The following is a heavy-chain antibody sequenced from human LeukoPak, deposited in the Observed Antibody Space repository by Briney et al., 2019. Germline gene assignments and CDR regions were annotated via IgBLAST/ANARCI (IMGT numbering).Heavy chain of an antibody. V-gene: IGHV3-23*01. Sequence: PGGSLRLSCAASGFTFSSYAMNWVRQAPGRGLEWVSGSSGSGGTTYYADSVKGRFTISRDNSKNTLYLQMNSLRAEDTAVYYCANGNRCTSPNCLGYYYFYMDVWGKGPTVTVSS. D-gene: IGHD2-8*01. CDR1: GFTFSSYA. CDR3: ANGNRCTSPNCLGYYYFYMDV. CDR2: SSGSGGTT. J-gene: IGHJ6*03.